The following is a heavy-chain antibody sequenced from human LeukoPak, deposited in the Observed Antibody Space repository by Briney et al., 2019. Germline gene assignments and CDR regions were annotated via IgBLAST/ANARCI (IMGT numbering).Heavy chain of an antibody. J-gene: IGHJ4*02. D-gene: IGHD6-19*01. CDR1: GFTFSSYA. V-gene: IGHV3-23*01. Sequence: PGGSLRLSCAASGFTFSSYAVSWVRQAPGKGLEWVSTISGSGSSTYYADSVRGRFTISTDNSKNTLHLQMNSLRAEDTAVYYCAKDLSSIAVAGFHYWGQGTLVTVSS. CDR3: AKDLSSIAVAGFHY. CDR2: ISGSGSST.